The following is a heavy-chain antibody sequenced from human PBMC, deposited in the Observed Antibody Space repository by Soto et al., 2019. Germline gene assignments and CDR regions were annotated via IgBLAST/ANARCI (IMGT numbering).Heavy chain of an antibody. CDR1: GGSISSYY. CDR2: IYTSGST. CDR3: ASYGRRDFRITLWSDDAFDI. J-gene: IGHJ3*02. Sequence: SETLSLTCTVSGGSISSYYWSWIRQPAGKGLEWIGRIYTSGSTNYNPSLKSRVTMSVDTSKNQFSLKLSSVTAADTAVYYCASYGRRDFRITLWSDDAFDIWGQGTMVTVSS. D-gene: IGHD5-18*01. V-gene: IGHV4-4*07.